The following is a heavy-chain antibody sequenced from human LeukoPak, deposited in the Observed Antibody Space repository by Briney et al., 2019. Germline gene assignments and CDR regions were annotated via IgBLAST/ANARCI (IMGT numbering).Heavy chain of an antibody. J-gene: IGHJ4*02. V-gene: IGHV4-34*01. D-gene: IGHD2-2*01. CDR3: ARGRATIVVVPAATAIGY. CDR1: GFTFSSYA. CDR2: INHSGST. Sequence: GSLRLSCAASGFTFSSYAMHWIRQPPGKGLEWIGEINHSGSTNYNPSLKSRVTISVDTSKNQFSLKLSSVTAADTAVYYCARGRATIVVVPAATAIGYWGQGTLVTVSS.